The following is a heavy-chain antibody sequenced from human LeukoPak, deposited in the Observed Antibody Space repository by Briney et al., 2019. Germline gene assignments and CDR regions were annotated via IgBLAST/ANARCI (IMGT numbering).Heavy chain of an antibody. CDR2: IIPIFGTA. Sequence: GASVKVSCKASGYTFTSYAISWVRQAPGQGLEWMGGIIPIFGTANYAQKFQGRVTITTDESTSTAYMELSSLRSEDTAVYYCARGEGYDFWSGSPPATLNWFDPWGQGTLVTVSS. CDR3: ARGEGYDFWSGSPPATLNWFDP. D-gene: IGHD3-3*01. CDR1: GYTFTSYA. J-gene: IGHJ5*02. V-gene: IGHV1-69*05.